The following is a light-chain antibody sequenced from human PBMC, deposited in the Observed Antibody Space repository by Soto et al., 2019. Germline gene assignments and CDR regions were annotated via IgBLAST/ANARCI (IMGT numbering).Light chain of an antibody. CDR2: AAS. J-gene: IGKJ1*01. V-gene: IGKV1-27*01. CDR1: QDIRNF. CDR3: QQYNAYTSWT. Sequence: DIQMTQSPTSLSASVGDRVTITCRASQDIRNFVAWYQQKPGKAPKLLIYAASTLQSGVPSRFSGSGSGTDFTLTINSLQPEDVATYSCQQYNAYTSWTFGQGTKVEIK.